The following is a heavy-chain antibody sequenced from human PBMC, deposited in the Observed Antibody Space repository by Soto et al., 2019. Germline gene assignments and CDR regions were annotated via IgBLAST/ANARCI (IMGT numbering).Heavy chain of an antibody. CDR2: INTGNGKT. CDR1: DYSFTAYT. Sequence: GASVKVSCKASDYSFTAYTIHWVRQAPGQGLEWMGWINTGNGKTKYSQKFQGRVTITTDTSTSTAYMELSSLRSEDTAVYYCARSRSLGGMDVWGQGTTVTVSS. V-gene: IGHV1-3*04. D-gene: IGHD3-10*01. J-gene: IGHJ6*02. CDR3: ARSRSLGGMDV.